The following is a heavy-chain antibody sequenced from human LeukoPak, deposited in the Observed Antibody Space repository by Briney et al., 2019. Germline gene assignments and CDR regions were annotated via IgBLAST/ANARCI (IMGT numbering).Heavy chain of an antibody. D-gene: IGHD6-19*01. CDR3: ARDSLAVAGTFDY. V-gene: IGHV1-69*05. J-gene: IGHJ4*02. CDR2: IIPIFGTA. CDR1: GGTFSSYA. Sequence: SVKVSCKASGGTFSSYAISWVRQAPGQGLEWMGGIIPIFGTANYAQKFQGRVTITTDESTSTAYMELSNLRSEDTAVYYCARDSLAVAGTFDYWGQGTLVTVSS.